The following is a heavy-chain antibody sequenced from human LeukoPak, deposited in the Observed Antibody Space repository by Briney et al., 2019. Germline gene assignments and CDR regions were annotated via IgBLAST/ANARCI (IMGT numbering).Heavy chain of an antibody. Sequence: ASVKVSCKASGYTFSTYGISWVRQAPGQGLEWMGWISAYNGHTNYVQKFQGRVTMTTDTSTSTAYMELTSLTSDDTAVYYCARDKDLGAVAGTFDYWGQGTLVTVSS. CDR1: GYTFSTYG. CDR2: ISAYNGHT. D-gene: IGHD6-19*01. CDR3: ARDKDLGAVAGTFDY. J-gene: IGHJ4*02. V-gene: IGHV1-18*01.